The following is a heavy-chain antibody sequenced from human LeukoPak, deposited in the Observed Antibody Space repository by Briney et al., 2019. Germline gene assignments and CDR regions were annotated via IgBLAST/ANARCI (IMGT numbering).Heavy chain of an antibody. V-gene: IGHV1-24*01. D-gene: IGHD2-2*01. CDR1: GYTLTELS. J-gene: IGHJ4*02. CDR3: ATDLDCSRTSCFDY. Sequence: ASVKVSCKVSGYTLTELSMHWVRQAPGKGLEWMGGFDPEDGETIYAQKFQGRVTMTEDTSTDTAYMELSSLRSEDTAVYYCATDLDCSRTSCFDYWGQGTLVTVSS. CDR2: FDPEDGET.